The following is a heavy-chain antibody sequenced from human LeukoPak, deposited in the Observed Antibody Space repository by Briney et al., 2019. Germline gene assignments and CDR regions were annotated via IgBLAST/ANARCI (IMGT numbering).Heavy chain of an antibody. CDR2: IYHSGNT. CDR1: GASMSSNY. CDR3: ASTRRAAVAGRFDS. D-gene: IGHD6-19*01. J-gene: IGHJ4*02. V-gene: IGHV4-4*09. Sequence: PSETLSLTCTVSGASMSSNYWSWIRQPPGKGLEWIGYIYHSGNTNYSPSLESRVTMSVDESKNQFSLRVHFVSAADTAVYYCASTRRAAVAGRFDSWGQGTLVTVSS.